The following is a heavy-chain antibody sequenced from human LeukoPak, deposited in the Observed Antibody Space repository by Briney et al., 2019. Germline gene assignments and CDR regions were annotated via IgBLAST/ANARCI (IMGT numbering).Heavy chain of an antibody. CDR3: ARGPYSYDSSGAFDI. J-gene: IGHJ3*02. CDR1: GDSISSGDYY. Sequence: SEALSLTCTVSGDSISSGDYYWRWIRQPAGKGLEWIGRISSSGSTNYNPSLKSPITISVDTSKNQFSLKLSSVTAADTAVYFCARGPYSYDSSGAFDIWGQGTMVTVSS. V-gene: IGHV4-61*02. CDR2: ISSSGST. D-gene: IGHD3-22*01.